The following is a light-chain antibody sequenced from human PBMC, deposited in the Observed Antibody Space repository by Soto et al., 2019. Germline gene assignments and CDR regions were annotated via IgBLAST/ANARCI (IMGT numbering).Light chain of an antibody. V-gene: IGLV2-14*01. CDR3: FTFTTTSHHV. CDR1: SSDIGAYDY. Sequence: QSALTQPASLSGSPGQSITISCTGTSSDIGAYDYVSWFQQHPGKAPKLMISEVNNRPSGVSNRFSGSKSGNTAYLAISGLQVQDEADYFCFTFTTTSHHVSGHGTKVTV. CDR2: EVN. J-gene: IGLJ1*01.